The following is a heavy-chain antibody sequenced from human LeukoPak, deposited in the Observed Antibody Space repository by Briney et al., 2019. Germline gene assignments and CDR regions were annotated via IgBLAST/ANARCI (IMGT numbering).Heavy chain of an antibody. CDR3: AIPPLSGTGSSRPLAGMDV. CDR1: GFTFSSYA. Sequence: GSLRLSCAASGFTFSSYAMSWVRQAPGKGLEWVSYISHTGSTMSYADSVKGRFTISRDNARNSLYLQMNSLRAEDTAVYYCAIPPLSGTGSSRPLAGMDVWGQGTTVTVSS. D-gene: IGHD3-10*01. CDR2: ISHTGSTM. J-gene: IGHJ6*02. V-gene: IGHV3-48*04.